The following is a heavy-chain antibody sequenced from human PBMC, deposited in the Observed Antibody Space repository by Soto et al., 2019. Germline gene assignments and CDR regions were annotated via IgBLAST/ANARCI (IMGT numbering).Heavy chain of an antibody. CDR3: ARVPSAGKYFDY. Sequence: SETLSLTCAVYGGSFSGYYWSWIRQPPGKGLEWIGEINHSGSTNYNPSLRSRVTISVDTSKNQFSLKLSSVTAADTAVYYCARVPSAGKYFDYWGQGTLVTVSS. CDR1: GGSFSGYY. D-gene: IGHD6-13*01. CDR2: INHSGST. J-gene: IGHJ4*02. V-gene: IGHV4-34*01.